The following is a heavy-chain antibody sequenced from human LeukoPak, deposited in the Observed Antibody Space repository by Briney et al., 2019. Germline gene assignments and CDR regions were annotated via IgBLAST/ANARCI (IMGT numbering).Heavy chain of an antibody. CDR2: VAYNGNT. D-gene: IGHD5-18*01. CDR1: GGSINTNYYI. CDR3: ARRPIQLWPRAYFDY. J-gene: IGHJ4*02. Sequence: SSETLSLTCTVSGGSINTNYYIWGWIRQPPGKGLEWIGSVAYNGNTFHNPSLKSRLIISADTSKNQFSLKLSSVTAADTAVYYCARRPIQLWPRAYFDYWGQGTLVTVSS. V-gene: IGHV4-39*01.